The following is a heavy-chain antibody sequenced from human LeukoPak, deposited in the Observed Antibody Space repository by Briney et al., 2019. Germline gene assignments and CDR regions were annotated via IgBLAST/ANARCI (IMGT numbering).Heavy chain of an antibody. J-gene: IGHJ6*02. CDR2: ISYDGSNK. Sequence: PGGSLRLSCAASGXTFSSYGMHWVRQAPGKGLEWVAVISYDGSNKYYADSVKGRFTISRDNSKNTLYLQMNSLRAEDTAVYYCARVRHYYGSGSYYNPTNYGMDVWGQGTTVTVSS. D-gene: IGHD3-10*01. V-gene: IGHV3-30*03. CDR3: ARVRHYYGSGSYYNPTNYGMDV. CDR1: GXTFSSYG.